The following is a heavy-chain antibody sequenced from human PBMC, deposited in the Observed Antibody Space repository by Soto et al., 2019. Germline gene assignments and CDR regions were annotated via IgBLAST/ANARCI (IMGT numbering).Heavy chain of an antibody. CDR2: IYYSGST. J-gene: IGHJ4*02. Sequence: QVQLQESGAGLVKPSETLSLTCTVSGVSISSYYWSWIRQPPGKGLEWIGYIYYSGSTNYNPSLKSRVTISVDTSKNQFSLKLSSVTAADTAVYYCAREGLGFGYSHGFDFWGQGTLVTVSS. D-gene: IGHD5-18*01. V-gene: IGHV4-59*01. CDR3: AREGLGFGYSHGFDF. CDR1: GVSISSYY.